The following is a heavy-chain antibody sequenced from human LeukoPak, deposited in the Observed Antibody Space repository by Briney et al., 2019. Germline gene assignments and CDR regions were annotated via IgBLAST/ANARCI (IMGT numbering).Heavy chain of an antibody. V-gene: IGHV1-18*01. J-gene: IGHJ3*02. CDR1: GYTFTSYG. CDR2: ISAYNGNT. Sequence: ASVKVSCKASGYTFTSYGISWVRQAPGQGLEWMGWISAYNGNTNYAQKFQGRVTMTRNTSISTAYMELSSLRSEDTAVYYCALLFPRIIAVDAFDIWGQGTMVTVSS. CDR3: ALLFPRIIAVDAFDI. D-gene: IGHD2-21*01.